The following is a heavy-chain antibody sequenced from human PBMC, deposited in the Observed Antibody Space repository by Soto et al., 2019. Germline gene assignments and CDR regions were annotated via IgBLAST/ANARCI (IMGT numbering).Heavy chain of an antibody. CDR2: ISDDSSYI. J-gene: IGHJ1*01. CDR1: GFMFSAYT. Sequence: GGSLRLSCAASGFMFSAYTMNWVRQAPGKGLEWLSSISDDSSYIDYADSLRGRFTVSRDNARNSPYLQIDSLGVEDTAVYYCATPYYFNHWGPGTLVTVSS. CDR3: ATPYYFNH. D-gene: IGHD3-16*01. V-gene: IGHV3-21*06.